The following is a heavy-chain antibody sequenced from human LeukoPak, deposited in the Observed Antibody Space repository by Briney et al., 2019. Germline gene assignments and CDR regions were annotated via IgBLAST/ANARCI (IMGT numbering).Heavy chain of an antibody. CDR2: ISWNSGSI. J-gene: IGHJ4*02. Sequence: GGSLRLSCAASGFTFDDYAMHWVRQAPGKGLEWVSGISWNSGSICYADSVKGRFTISRDNAKNSLYLQMNSLRAEDMALYYCAKEACSSTSCYIDYWGQGTLVTVSS. D-gene: IGHD2-2*02. CDR1: GFTFDDYA. CDR3: AKEACSSTSCYIDY. V-gene: IGHV3-9*03.